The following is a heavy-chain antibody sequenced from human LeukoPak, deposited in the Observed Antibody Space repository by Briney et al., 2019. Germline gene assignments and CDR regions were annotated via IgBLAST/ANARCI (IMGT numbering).Heavy chain of an antibody. V-gene: IGHV3-7*01. J-gene: IGHJ4*02. CDR2: IKQDGSEK. Sequence: GGSLRLSCAASGFTFGSFWMFWVRQAPGRGLEWVANIKQDGSEKYYVDSVKGRFTISRDNAENSLSLQMNSLRADDTAVYYCVGGSGRLFDSWGQGTLVTVSS. CDR1: GFTFGSFW. D-gene: IGHD6-19*01. CDR3: VGGSGRLFDS.